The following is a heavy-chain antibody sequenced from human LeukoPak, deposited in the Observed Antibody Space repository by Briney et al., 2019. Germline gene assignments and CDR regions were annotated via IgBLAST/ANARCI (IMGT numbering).Heavy chain of an antibody. J-gene: IGHJ4*02. D-gene: IGHD3-22*01. V-gene: IGHV1-18*01. CDR3: ARYTTIYYDSSGYYFDY. CDR1: GYTFTSYG. CDR2: ISAYNGNT. Sequence: ASVNVSCKASGYTFTSYGISWVRQAPGQGLEWMGWISAYNGNTNYAQKLQGRVTMTTDTSTSTAYMELRSLRSDDTAVYYCARYTTIYYDSSGYYFDYWGQGTLVTVSS.